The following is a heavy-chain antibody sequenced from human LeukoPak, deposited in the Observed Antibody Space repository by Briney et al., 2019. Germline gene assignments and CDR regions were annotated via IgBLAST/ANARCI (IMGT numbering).Heavy chain of an antibody. D-gene: IGHD3-22*01. V-gene: IGHV5-51*01. CDR3: ARHSYDSSGYYEDY. CDR2: IYPGDSYT. Sequence: GESLKIFCKGSGYRFTSYWIGWVRQMPGKGLEWMGIIYPGDSYTRYSPSFQGQVTISADKSISTAYLQWSSLKASDTAMYYCARHSYDSSGYYEDYWGQGTLVTVSS. J-gene: IGHJ4*02. CDR1: GYRFTSYW.